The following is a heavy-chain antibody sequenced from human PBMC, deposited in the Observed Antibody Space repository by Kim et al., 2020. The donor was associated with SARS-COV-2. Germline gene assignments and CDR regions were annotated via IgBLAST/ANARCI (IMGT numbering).Heavy chain of an antibody. V-gene: IGHV1-2*06. CDR2: INPNSGGT. CDR3: ASTKNSLPGSGV. J-gene: IGHJ6*02. Sequence: ASVKVSCKASGYTFTGYYMHWVRQAPGQGLEWMGRINPNSGGTNYAQKFQGRVTMTRDTSISTAYMELSRLRSDDTAVYYCASTKNSLPGSGVWGQGTTVTVSS. D-gene: IGHD3-10*01. CDR1: GYTFTGYY.